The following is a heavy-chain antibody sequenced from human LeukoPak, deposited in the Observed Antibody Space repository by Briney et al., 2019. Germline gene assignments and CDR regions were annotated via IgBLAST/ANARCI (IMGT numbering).Heavy chain of an antibody. CDR2: IYYSGST. CDR1: GGSISSYY. CDR3: ARSIAVARLDY. J-gene: IGHJ4*02. D-gene: IGHD6-19*01. Sequence: SETLSLTCTVSGGSISSYYWSWIRQPPGKGLEWIGYIYYSGSTNYNPSLKSRVTISVDTSKNQFSLKLSSVTAADTAVYYCARSIAVARLDYWGQGTLVTVSS. V-gene: IGHV4-59*01.